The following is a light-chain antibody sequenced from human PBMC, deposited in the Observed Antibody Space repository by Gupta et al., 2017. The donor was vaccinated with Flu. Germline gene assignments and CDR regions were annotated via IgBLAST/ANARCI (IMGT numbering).Light chain of an antibody. CDR2: DVS. CDR1: SSDVGGYNY. J-gene: IGLJ3*02. V-gene: IGLV2-11*01. Sequence: QSALTQPRSVSGSPGLSVTISCTGTSSDVGGYNYVSWYQQHPGKAPKVIIYDVSKRPSGVPDRFAGYKSGNTASLTISGLQAEDEADYYCCAYAGSPWVVGGGTKRTVL. CDR3: CAYAGSPWV.